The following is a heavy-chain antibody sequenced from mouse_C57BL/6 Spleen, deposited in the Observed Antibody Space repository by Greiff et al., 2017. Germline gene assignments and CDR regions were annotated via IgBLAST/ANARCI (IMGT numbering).Heavy chain of an antibody. D-gene: IGHD1-1*01. V-gene: IGHV14-4*01. CDR1: GFNIKDDY. J-gene: IGHJ3*01. CDR3: THYYYGSSAY. CDR2: IDPENGDT. Sequence: EVKLQQSGAELVRPGASVKLSCTASGFNIKDDYMHWVKQRPEQGLEWIGWIDPENGDTEYASKFQGKATITADTSSNTAYLQLSSLTSEDTAVYYCTHYYYGSSAYWGQGTLVTVSA.